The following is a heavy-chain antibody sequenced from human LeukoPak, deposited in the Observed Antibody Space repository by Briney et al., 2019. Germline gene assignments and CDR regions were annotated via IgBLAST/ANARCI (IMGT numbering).Heavy chain of an antibody. CDR3: ARPHEYSSSWYEGGGDY. V-gene: IGHV1-24*01. Sequence: ASVKVSCKVPGYTLTELSMHWVRQAPGKGLEWMGGFDPEDGETIYAQKFQGRVTMTEDTSTDTAYMELSSLRSEDTAVYYCARPHEYSSSWYEGGGDYWGQGTLVTVSS. D-gene: IGHD6-13*01. J-gene: IGHJ4*02. CDR1: GYTLTELS. CDR2: FDPEDGET.